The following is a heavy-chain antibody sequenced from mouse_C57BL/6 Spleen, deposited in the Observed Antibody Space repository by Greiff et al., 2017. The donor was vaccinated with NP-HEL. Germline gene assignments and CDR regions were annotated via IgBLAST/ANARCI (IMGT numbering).Heavy chain of an antibody. CDR2: INPSTGGT. V-gene: IGHV1-42*01. J-gene: IGHJ2*01. D-gene: IGHD1-1*01. CDR3: ARRTYYWGSSYGDD. CDR1: GYSFTGYY. Sequence: VQLQQSGPELVKPGASVKISCKASGYSFTGYYMNWVKQSPEKSLEWIGEINPSTGGTTYNQKFKAKATLTVANSSSTAYMQLKSLTSEDSAVYYGARRTYYWGSSYGDDWGQGTTLTVSS.